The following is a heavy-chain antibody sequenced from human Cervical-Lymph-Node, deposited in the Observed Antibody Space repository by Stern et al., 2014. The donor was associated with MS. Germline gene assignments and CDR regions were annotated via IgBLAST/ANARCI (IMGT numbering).Heavy chain of an antibody. J-gene: IGHJ4*02. CDR3: ARDHRRFLELLPFDY. CDR1: GYTFTNYA. V-gene: IGHV1-3*01. CDR2: INAGDGNT. Sequence: QVQLVQSGAEMKKPGASVKVSCTTSGYTFTNYAMHWVRQAPGQRLEWMGWINAGDGNTKYSQNFQGRVTITRDTSASTAYMELRSLRSEDTAVYYCARDHRRFLELLPFDYWGQGTLVTVSS. D-gene: IGHD3-3*01.